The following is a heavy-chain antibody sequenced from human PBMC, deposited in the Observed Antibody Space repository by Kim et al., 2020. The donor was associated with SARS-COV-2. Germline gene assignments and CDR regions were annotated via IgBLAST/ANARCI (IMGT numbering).Heavy chain of an antibody. D-gene: IGHD3-16*01. CDR3: ARDYASLSRYFES. J-gene: IGHJ4*02. V-gene: IGHV4-4*07. Sequence: YHPSLQSRVSMSVDTSRNHFSLNLTSVTAADTAVYFCARDYASLSRYFESWGQGTLVTVSS.